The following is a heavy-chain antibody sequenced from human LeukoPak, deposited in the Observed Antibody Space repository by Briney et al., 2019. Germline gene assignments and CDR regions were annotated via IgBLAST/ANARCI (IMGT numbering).Heavy chain of an antibody. CDR3: ARGGSYLSAFDI. CDR2: IYSGGST. J-gene: IGHJ3*02. D-gene: IGHD1-26*01. Sequence: PGGSLRLSCAASGFTFSSYWMSWVRQAPGKGLEWVSIIYSGGSTFYADFVKGRFTISRDNSKNTLYLQMNSLRAEDTAVYYCARGGSYLSAFDIWGQGTMVTVSS. CDR1: GFTFSSYW. V-gene: IGHV3-53*01.